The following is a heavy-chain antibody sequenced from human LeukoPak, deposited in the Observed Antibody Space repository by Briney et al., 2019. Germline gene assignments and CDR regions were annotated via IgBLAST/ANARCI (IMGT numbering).Heavy chain of an antibody. J-gene: IGHJ4*02. CDR3: ARVAYVDDMLYQYFDY. CDR2: IFHSGNS. V-gene: IGHV4-38-2*01. Sequence: SETLSLTCAVSSYSISSGSYWGWIRQSPGKGLEWVGSIFHSGNSYYNPSLKSRLTMSVDTSKNQFSLKLTSVTAADTALYYCARVAYVDDMLYQYFDYWGQGILVTVSS. D-gene: IGHD4-17*01. CDR1: SYSISSGSY.